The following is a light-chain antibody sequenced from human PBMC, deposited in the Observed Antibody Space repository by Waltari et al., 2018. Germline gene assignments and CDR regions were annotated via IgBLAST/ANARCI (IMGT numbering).Light chain of an antibody. CDR3: CSYAGSRTWV. J-gene: IGLJ3*02. Sequence: QSALTQPASVSGSPGQSISISCIGTSRDIGPFNLVSWYLQYPGPAPNLLIYDVSQRPSGVSNRFSGSKSGNTASLTISGLQAEDEAIYYCCSYAGSRTWVFGGGAKLTVL. CDR2: DVS. V-gene: IGLV2-23*02. CDR1: SRDIGPFNL.